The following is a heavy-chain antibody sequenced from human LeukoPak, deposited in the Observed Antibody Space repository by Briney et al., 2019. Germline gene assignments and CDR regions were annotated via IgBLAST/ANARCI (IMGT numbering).Heavy chain of an antibody. Sequence: SETLSLTCTVSGGSISGYYWSWIRQPPGKGLEWIGYIYYSGSTNYNPSLKSRVTISVDTSKNQFSLKLSSVTAADTAVYYCARAQGIVGAPYYFDYWGQGTLVTVSS. CDR3: ARAQGIVGAPYYFDY. D-gene: IGHD1-26*01. CDR1: GGSISGYY. J-gene: IGHJ4*02. CDR2: IYYSGST. V-gene: IGHV4-59*01.